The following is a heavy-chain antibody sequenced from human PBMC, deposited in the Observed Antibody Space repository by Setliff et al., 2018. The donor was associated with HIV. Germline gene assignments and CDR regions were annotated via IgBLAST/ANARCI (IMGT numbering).Heavy chain of an antibody. CDR3: ARPGRASYYYYMDV. V-gene: IGHV4-34*01. CDR1: GGSFSGYY. D-gene: IGHD3-10*01. J-gene: IGHJ6*03. Sequence: SETLSLTCAVYGGSFSGYYWSWIRQPPGKGLEWIGEINHSGSTNYNPSLKSRVTISVDTSKNQFSLKLSSVTAADTAVYYCARPGRASYYYYMDVRGKGTTITVSS. CDR2: INHSGST.